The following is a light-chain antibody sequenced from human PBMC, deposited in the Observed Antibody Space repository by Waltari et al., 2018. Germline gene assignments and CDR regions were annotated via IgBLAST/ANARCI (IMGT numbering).Light chain of an antibody. J-gene: IGLJ3*02. CDR1: SSNIGAGYD. Sequence: QSVLTQPPSVSGAPGHRVTISCTGSSSNIGAGYDVHWYQRLPGAAPKLLIYNSFNCTSGVPDRFSGSKSGMSASLAITGLQAEDEADYYCQSYDNRLYGTRVFGGGTKLTVL. CDR3: QSYDNRLYGTRV. CDR2: NSF. V-gene: IGLV1-40*01.